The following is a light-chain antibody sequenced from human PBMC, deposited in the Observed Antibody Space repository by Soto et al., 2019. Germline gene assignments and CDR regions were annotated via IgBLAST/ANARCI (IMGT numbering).Light chain of an antibody. CDR1: QSVINNL. J-gene: IGKJ1*01. V-gene: IGKV3-20*01. Sequence: EIVLTQSPDTLSLSPGERATLSCRASQSVINNLLAWYLQKPGQAPRLLIYGASTRATGVPDRFSGSGSGADFTLTISRLEPEDFAVYYCHQYGSAPLWTFGQGTKVEIK. CDR3: HQYGSAPLWT. CDR2: GAS.